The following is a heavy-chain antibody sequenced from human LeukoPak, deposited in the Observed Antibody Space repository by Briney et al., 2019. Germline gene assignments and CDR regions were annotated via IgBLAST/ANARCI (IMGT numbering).Heavy chain of an antibody. CDR1: GFTFSDYY. CDR2: ISSSGDAI. CDR3: VRDPRGSYPFDY. D-gene: IGHD1-26*01. V-gene: IGHV3-11*01. J-gene: IGHJ4*02. Sequence: GGSQRFSCAASGFTFSDYYMSWIRQAPGKGLEWVSYISSSGDAIYSADSVKGRFTISRDNAKDSLYLQMDSLRAEDTAVYYCVRDPRGSYPFDYWGQGSLVSVSS.